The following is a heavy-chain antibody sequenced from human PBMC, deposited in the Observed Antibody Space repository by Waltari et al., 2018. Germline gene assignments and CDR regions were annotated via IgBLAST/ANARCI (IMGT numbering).Heavy chain of an antibody. D-gene: IGHD5-18*01. CDR1: GFSFSTSS. V-gene: IGHV3-48*01. J-gene: IGHJ3*02. Sequence: VQLVDSGGGLVQRGGSLRPSCAASGFSFSTSSMNWVRQAAGKGLEWVSYISSSTSTTYYADSVKSRFTISRDNAKNSLYLQMTSLRAEDKAVYYCARGRDGYSQDVFDIWGQGTMVSVSS. CDR2: ISSSTSTT. CDR3: ARGRDGYSQDVFDI.